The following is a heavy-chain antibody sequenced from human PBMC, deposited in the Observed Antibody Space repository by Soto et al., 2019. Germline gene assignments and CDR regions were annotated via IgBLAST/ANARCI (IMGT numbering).Heavy chain of an antibody. V-gene: IGHV5-51*01. J-gene: IGHJ6*02. D-gene: IGHD3-22*01. CDR1: GYSFTSYW. Sequence: PGESLKISCKGSGYSFTSYWIGWLRQMPGKGLEWMGIIYPGDSYTRYSPSFQGQVTISADKSISTAYLQWSSLKASDTAMYYCARTGRYYYDSSGYYYYYYYGMDVWGQGTTVTVSS. CDR2: IYPGDSYT. CDR3: ARTGRYYYDSSGYYYYYYYGMDV.